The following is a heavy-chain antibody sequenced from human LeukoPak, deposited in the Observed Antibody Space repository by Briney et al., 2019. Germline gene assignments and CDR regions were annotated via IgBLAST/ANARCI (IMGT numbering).Heavy chain of an antibody. V-gene: IGHV1-2*02. CDR2: INPTSGGT. CDR3: ARGFNIAVAGTDTRRDY. D-gene: IGHD6-19*01. J-gene: IGHJ4*02. CDR1: GYTFTGYY. Sequence: ASVKVSCKASGYTFTGYYMHWVREAPGQGLEWMGWINPTSGGTNYPQKFQGRVTMTRDTSISTAYMELSRLRSDDTAVYYCARGFNIAVAGTDTRRDYWGQGTLVTVSS.